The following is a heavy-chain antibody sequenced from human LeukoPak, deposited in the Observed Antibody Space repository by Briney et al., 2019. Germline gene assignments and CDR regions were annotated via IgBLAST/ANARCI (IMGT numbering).Heavy chain of an antibody. CDR2: ISSSSSYI. CDR3: ARDESSGYSYGY. V-gene: IGHV3-21*01. D-gene: IGHD3-22*01. CDR1: GFTFSSYS. Sequence: KPGGSLRLSCAASGFTFSSYSMNWVRQAPGKGLEWVSSISSSSSYIYYADSVKGRFTISRDNAKNSLYLQMNSLRAEDTAVYYCARDESSGYSYGYWGQGTLVTVSS. J-gene: IGHJ4*02.